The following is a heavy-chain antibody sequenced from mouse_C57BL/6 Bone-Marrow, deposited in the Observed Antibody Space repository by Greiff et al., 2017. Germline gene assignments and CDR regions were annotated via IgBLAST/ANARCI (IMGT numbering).Heavy chain of an antibody. CDR3: ARGGLLRRCYWYFDV. V-gene: IGHV14-2*01. D-gene: IGHD1-1*01. J-gene: IGHJ1*03. CDR2: IYPEDGET. CDR1: GFNIKDYY. Sequence: EVKLMESGAELVKPGASVKLSCTASGFNIKDYYMHWVKQRTEQGLGWIGRIYPEDGETKYAPKFQGKATITADTSSNTAYLQLSSLTSEDTAVYYCARGGLLRRCYWYFDVWGTGTTVTVSS.